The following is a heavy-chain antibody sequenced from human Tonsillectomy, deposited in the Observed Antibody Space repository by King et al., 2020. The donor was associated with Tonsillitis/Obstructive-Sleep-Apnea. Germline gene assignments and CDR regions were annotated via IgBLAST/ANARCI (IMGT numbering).Heavy chain of an antibody. J-gene: IGHJ6*03. D-gene: IGHD3-3*01. CDR3: ARCDFWSGYYMDV. CDR2: IYRGGST. CDR1: GFTVSSNY. Sequence: VQLVESGGGLVQPGGSLRLSCAASGFTVSSNYMSWVRQAPGKGLEWVSLIYRGGSTYYADSVKGRFTLSRDNSKNTLDLQMNSLRAEDTAVYYCARCDFWSGYYMDVWGKGTTVTVSS. V-gene: IGHV3-66*01.